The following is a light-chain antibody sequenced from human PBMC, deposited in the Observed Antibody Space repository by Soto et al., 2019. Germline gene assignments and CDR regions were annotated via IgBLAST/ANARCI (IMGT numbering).Light chain of an antibody. CDR3: QQYTSSPWT. J-gene: IGKJ1*01. V-gene: IGKV3-20*01. CDR1: QSVSRSF. Sequence: EIVMTQSPITLSSSPWETATLSCRASQSVSRSFVAWFHQKPGQATRLLIYGAYSRATGISDWFSGSGSGTDFTLTISRLQHEDFAVYCCQQYTSSPWTFGQGTKVDI. CDR2: GAY.